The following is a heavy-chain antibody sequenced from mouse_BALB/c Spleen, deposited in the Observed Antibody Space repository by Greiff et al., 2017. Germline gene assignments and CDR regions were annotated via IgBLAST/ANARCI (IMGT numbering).Heavy chain of an antibody. CDR3: ARGKGYYGPAWFAY. CDR1: GFSLTGYG. J-gene: IGHJ3*01. D-gene: IGHD1-2*01. CDR2: IWGDGST. Sequence: QVQLKESGPGLVAPSQSLSITCTVSGFSLTGYGVNWVRQPPGKGLEWLGMIWGDGSTDYNSALKSRLSISKDNSKSQVFLKMNSLQTDDTARYYGARGKGYYGPAWFAYWGQGTLVTVSA. V-gene: IGHV2-6-7*01.